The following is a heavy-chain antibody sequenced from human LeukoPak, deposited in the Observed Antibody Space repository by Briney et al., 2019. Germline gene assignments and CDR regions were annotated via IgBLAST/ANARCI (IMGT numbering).Heavy chain of an antibody. J-gene: IGHJ4*02. Sequence: ASVKVSCKASGYTFTDYYIHWVRQAPGQGLEWMGWINPKIGGTNYAQRFQGRVSMTSDTSISTAYMELRGVRSDDTAVYYCARDSSRRPQNFEISTSFSTDYWGQGTLVTVSS. D-gene: IGHD6-6*01. CDR3: ARDSSRRPQNFEISTSFSTDY. CDR1: GYTFTDYY. V-gene: IGHV1-2*02. CDR2: INPKIGGT.